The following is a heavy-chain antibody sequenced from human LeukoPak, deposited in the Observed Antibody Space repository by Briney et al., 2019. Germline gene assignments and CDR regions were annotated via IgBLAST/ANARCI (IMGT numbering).Heavy chain of an antibody. J-gene: IGHJ5*02. CDR1: GYTFTSYD. Sequence: ASVKVSCKASGYTFTSYDINWVRQATGQGLEWMGWMNPNSGNTGYAQKFQGRVTITRNTSISTAYMELSSLRSEDTAVYYCATQAEWELSNWFDPWGQGTLVTVSS. CDR2: MNPNSGNT. D-gene: IGHD1-26*01. CDR3: ATQAEWELSNWFDP. V-gene: IGHV1-8*03.